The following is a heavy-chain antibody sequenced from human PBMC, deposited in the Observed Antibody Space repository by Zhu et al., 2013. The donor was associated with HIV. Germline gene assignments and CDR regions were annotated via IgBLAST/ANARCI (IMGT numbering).Heavy chain of an antibody. CDR3: ARPDEEGIGIVDYYYGMDV. J-gene: IGHJ6*02. CDR2: IIPIFGTA. D-gene: IGHD3-22*01. Sequence: QVQLVQSGAEVKKPGSSVKVSCKASGGTFSSYAISWVRQAPGQGLEWMGGIIPIFGTANYAQKFQGRVTITADESTSTAYMELSSLRSEDTAVYYCARPDEEGIGIVDYYYGMDVWGQGTTVTVSS. CDR1: GGTFSSYA. V-gene: IGHV1-69*01.